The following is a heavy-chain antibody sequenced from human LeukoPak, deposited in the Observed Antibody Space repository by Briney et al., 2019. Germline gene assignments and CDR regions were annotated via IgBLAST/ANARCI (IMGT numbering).Heavy chain of an antibody. V-gene: IGHV4-59*12. Sequence: SETLSLTCTVSGGSISSYYWSWIRQPPGKGLEWIGYIYYSGSTNYNPSLKSRVTISVDTSKNQFSLKLSSVTAADTAVYYCARGWIQLWLDWGQGTLVTVSS. J-gene: IGHJ4*02. D-gene: IGHD5-18*01. CDR2: IYYSGST. CDR3: ARGWIQLWLD. CDR1: GGSISSYY.